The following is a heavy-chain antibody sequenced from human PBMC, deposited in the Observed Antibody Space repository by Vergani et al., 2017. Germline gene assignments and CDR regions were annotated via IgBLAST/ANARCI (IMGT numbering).Heavy chain of an antibody. Sequence: QVQLQESGPGLMKPSQTLSLTCTVSGDSIFSGNYYWSWIRQPAENELEWIGRIYTTGSTYYNPSLESRVTMSLDSSRNRFSLSLSSVTAADTAIYFCARGSTHWKQGAFDIWGQGTLVTVSS. J-gene: IGHJ3*02. CDR2: IYTTGST. D-gene: IGHD1-1*01. CDR3: ARGSTHWKQGAFDI. CDR1: GDSIFSGNYY. V-gene: IGHV4-61*02.